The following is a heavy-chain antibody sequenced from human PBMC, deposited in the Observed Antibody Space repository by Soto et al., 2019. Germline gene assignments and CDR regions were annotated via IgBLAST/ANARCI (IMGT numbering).Heavy chain of an antibody. Sequence: ASETLSLTCAVYDSSFSGYYWNWIGQPSGKGLEWIGEINHSGSTNYNPSLKSRVTISVDTSKNQFSLKLSSVTAADTAVYFCARGFYFGSGSDPTDYYYGMDVWGQGTTVT. V-gene: IGHV4-34*01. CDR3: ARGFYFGSGSDPTDYYYGMDV. CDR2: INHSGST. J-gene: IGHJ6*02. CDR1: DSSFSGYY. D-gene: IGHD3-10*01.